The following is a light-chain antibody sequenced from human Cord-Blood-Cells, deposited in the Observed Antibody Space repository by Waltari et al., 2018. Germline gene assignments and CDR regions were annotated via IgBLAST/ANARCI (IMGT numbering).Light chain of an antibody. J-gene: IGKJ1*01. Sequence: QSVSSNLAWYQQKPGQAPRLLIYGASTRATGIPARFSGSGSGTEFTLTISSLQSEDFAVYYCQQYNNWPPWTFGQGAKVEIK. CDR1: QSVSSN. CDR2: GAS. V-gene: IGKV3-15*01. CDR3: QQYNNWPPWT.